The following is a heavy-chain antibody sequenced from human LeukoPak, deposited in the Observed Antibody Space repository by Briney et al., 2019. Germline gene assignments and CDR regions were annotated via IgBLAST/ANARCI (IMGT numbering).Heavy chain of an antibody. Sequence: ASVKVSCKASGYTFTSYGISWVRQAPGQGLEWMGWISAYNGNTNYAQKFQGRVTMTRNTSISTAYMELSSLRSEDTAVYYCARRMKYSSSPAGYWGQGTLVTVSS. CDR1: GYTFTSYG. V-gene: IGHV1-18*01. D-gene: IGHD6-6*01. J-gene: IGHJ4*02. CDR3: ARRMKYSSSPAGY. CDR2: ISAYNGNT.